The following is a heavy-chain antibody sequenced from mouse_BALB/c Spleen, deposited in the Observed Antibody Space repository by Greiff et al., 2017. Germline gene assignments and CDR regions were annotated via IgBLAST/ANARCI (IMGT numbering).Heavy chain of an antibody. J-gene: IGHJ4*01. CDR2: ISNGGGST. D-gene: IGHD1-1*01. CDR1: GFTFSSYT. V-gene: IGHV5-12-2*01. CDR3: ARHRSYEAMDY. Sequence: EVHLVESGGGLVQPGGSLKLSCAASGFTFSSYTMSWVRQTPEKRLEWVAYISNGGGSTYYPDTVKGRFTISRDNAKNTLYLQMSSLKSEDTAMYYCARHRSYEAMDYWGQGTSVTVSS.